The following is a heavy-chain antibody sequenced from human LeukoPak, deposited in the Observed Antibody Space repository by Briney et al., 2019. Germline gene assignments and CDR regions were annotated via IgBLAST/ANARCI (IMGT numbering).Heavy chain of an antibody. Sequence: ASVKVSCKASGYTFTSYGISWVRQAPGQGLEWMGWISAYNGNTNYAQKLQGRVTMTTDTSTSTAYMELRSLRSDDTAAYYCARAEEATISNWFDPWGQGTLVTVSS. J-gene: IGHJ5*02. CDR2: ISAYNGNT. CDR3: ARAEEATISNWFDP. V-gene: IGHV1-18*01. CDR1: GYTFTSYG. D-gene: IGHD5-12*01.